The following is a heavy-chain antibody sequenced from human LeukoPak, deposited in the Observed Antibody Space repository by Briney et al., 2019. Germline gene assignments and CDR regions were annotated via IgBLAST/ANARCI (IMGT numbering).Heavy chain of an antibody. J-gene: IGHJ4*02. CDR3: AKSLGGSGSYYPYYFDY. CDR2: ISGSGGST. Sequence: GGSLRLSCAASGFTFSSYGMSWVRQAPGKGLEWVSAISGSGGSTYYADSVKGRFTISRDNSKNTLYLQMNSLRAEDTAVYYCAKSLGGSGSYYPYYFDYWGQGTLVTVSS. CDR1: GFTFSSYG. V-gene: IGHV3-23*01. D-gene: IGHD3-10*01.